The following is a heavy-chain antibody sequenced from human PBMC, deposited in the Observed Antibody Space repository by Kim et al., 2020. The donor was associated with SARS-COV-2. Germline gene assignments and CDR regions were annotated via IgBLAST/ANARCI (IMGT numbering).Heavy chain of an antibody. J-gene: IGHJ3*02. Sequence: SETLSLTCAVYGGSFSGYYWSWIRQPPGKGLEWIGEINHSGSTNYNPSLKSRVTISVDTSKNQFSLKLSSVTAADTAVYYCAREGYQLLPYDAFDIWGQGTMVTVSS. CDR3: AREGYQLLPYDAFDI. V-gene: IGHV4-34*01. D-gene: IGHD2-2*01. CDR1: GGSFSGYY. CDR2: INHSGST.